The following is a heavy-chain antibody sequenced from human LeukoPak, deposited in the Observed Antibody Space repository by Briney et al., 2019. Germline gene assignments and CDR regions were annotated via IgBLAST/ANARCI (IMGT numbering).Heavy chain of an antibody. Sequence: PSETLSLTCTVSGGSISSGGYYWGWIRQPPGKGLEWIGSIYYSGSTYYNPSLKSRVTISVDTSKNQFSLKLSSVTAADTAVYYCARQRGLTQPNWFDPWGQGTLVTVSS. D-gene: IGHD1-14*01. J-gene: IGHJ5*02. CDR1: GGSISSGGYY. CDR3: ARQRGLTQPNWFDP. CDR2: IYYSGST. V-gene: IGHV4-39*01.